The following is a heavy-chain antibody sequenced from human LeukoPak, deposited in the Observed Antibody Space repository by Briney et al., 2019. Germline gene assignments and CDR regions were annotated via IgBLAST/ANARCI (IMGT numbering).Heavy chain of an antibody. D-gene: IGHD5-18*01. V-gene: IGHV3-21*01. Sequence: GGSLRLSCVGSEFTFSDYSMNWVRQAPGKGLEGVASISSGSRYIYSADSVKGRFTISRDNAQNSLFLQMNSLRVEDTAVYYCARVGRGGNSYGYIDDWGQGTLVTVSS. CDR1: EFTFSDYS. CDR3: ARVGRGGNSYGYIDD. J-gene: IGHJ4*02. CDR2: ISSGSRYI.